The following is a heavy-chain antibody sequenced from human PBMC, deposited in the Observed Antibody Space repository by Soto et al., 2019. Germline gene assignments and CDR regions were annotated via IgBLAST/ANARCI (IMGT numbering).Heavy chain of an antibody. Sequence: QVQLVQSGAEVKKPGSSVKVSCKASGGTFSSYAISWVRQAPGQGLAWMGGIIPIFGTANYAQKFQGRVTITADKYTGTAYMALSSLRSADTAVYYCARGYGDCEGYLYYDDYGRDFCGQGTTVTVSS. D-gene: IGHD4-17*01. J-gene: IGHJ6*02. CDR2: IIPIFGTA. V-gene: IGHV1-69*06. CDR1: GGTFSSYA. CDR3: ARGYGDCEGYLYYDDYGRDF.